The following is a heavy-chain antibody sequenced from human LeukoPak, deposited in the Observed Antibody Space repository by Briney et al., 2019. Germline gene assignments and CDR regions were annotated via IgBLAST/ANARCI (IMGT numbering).Heavy chain of an antibody. J-gene: IGHJ6*02. V-gene: IGHV1-2*02. D-gene: IGHD6-13*01. Sequence: ASVKVSCKASGYTFTGYYMHWVRQAPGQGLEWMGWINPNSGGTNYAQKFQGRVTMTRDTSISTAYMELSRLRSDDTAVYYCATRPIAAAGTYYYYYGMDVWGQGTTVTVSS. CDR1: GYTFTGYY. CDR2: INPNSGGT. CDR3: ATRPIAAAGTYYYYYGMDV.